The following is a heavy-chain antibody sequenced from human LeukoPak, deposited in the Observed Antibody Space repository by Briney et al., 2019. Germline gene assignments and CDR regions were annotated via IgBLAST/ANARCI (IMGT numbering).Heavy chain of an antibody. CDR2: IYNNGDT. Sequence: SETLSLTCSVSGDSITGYSWSWIRQTPGKGLEWIGYIYNNGDTHYNPSLNSRLSMSVDTSKDQFSLKLSSVTAADTAVYYCARGGYYGSGNDFRFDPWGQGTLVTVSS. J-gene: IGHJ5*02. CDR1: GDSITGYS. V-gene: IGHV4-59*01. CDR3: ARGGYYGSGNDFRFDP. D-gene: IGHD3-10*01.